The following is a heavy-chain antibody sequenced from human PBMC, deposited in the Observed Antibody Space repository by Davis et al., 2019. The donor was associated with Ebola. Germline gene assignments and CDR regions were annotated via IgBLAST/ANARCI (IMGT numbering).Heavy chain of an antibody. CDR2: INPHNGNT. V-gene: IGHV1-18*04. CDR1: GYTFTSYG. J-gene: IGHJ4*02. D-gene: IGHD1-1*01. CDR3: ARAQFPTTSDH. Sequence: ASVKVSCKTSGYTFTSYGIIWVRQAPGQGLEWMGWINPHNGNTNYAQNVQGRVTMTTDTSTSTAYMEVGSLRSDDTAVYYCARAQFPTTSDHWGQGTLVTVSS.